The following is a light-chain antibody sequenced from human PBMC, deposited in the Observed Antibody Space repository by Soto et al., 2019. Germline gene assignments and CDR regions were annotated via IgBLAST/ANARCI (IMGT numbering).Light chain of an antibody. Sequence: QSALTQPASVSGSPGQSITISCTGTSSDVGGYNYVSWYQQHPGKAPKLMIYEITNRPSGVSGRFSGSKSGNTASLTISRLQPEDEAYYYCSSFTTINTLGVFGGGTKLTVL. CDR2: EIT. V-gene: IGLV2-14*01. CDR1: SSDVGGYNY. J-gene: IGLJ3*02. CDR3: SSFTTINTLGV.